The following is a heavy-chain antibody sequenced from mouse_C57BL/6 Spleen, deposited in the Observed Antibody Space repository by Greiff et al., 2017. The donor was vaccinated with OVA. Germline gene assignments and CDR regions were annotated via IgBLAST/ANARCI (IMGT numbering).Heavy chain of an antibody. CDR1: GYPFTDYE. J-gene: IGHJ3*01. V-gene: IGHV1-15*01. CDR2: LDPETGGT. D-gene: IGHD4-1*01. Sequence: VQLQQSGAELVRPGASVTLSCQASGYPFTDYEMHWVKQTPVPGLGWIWALDPETGGTDYNQKFKGKAIRTADKSSSTAYMELRSLTSEDSAVYYCTRKTGSAWFAYWGQGTLVTVSA. CDR3: TRKTGSAWFAY.